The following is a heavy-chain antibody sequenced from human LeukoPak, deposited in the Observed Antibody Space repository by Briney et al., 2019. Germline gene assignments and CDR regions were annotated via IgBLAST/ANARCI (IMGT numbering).Heavy chain of an antibody. CDR3: ARDNNYDILTGYYGGDAFDI. CDR1: GFTFSSYR. CDR2: ISSSSSYI. J-gene: IGHJ3*02. V-gene: IGHV3-21*01. D-gene: IGHD3-9*01. Sequence: GGSLRLSCAASGFTFSSYRMNWVRQAPGKGLEWVSSISSSSSYIYYADSVKGRFTISRDNAKNSLYLQMNSLRAEDTAVYYCARDNNYDILTGYYGGDAFDIWGQGTMVTVSS.